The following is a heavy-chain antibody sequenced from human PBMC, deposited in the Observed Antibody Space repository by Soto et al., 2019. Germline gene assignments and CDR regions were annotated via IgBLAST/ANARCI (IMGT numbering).Heavy chain of an antibody. CDR3: AKARGRSYLTGV. Sequence: PGGSLRLSCAASGFTFSSYVMYWVRQAPGKGLEWVAVISYDGSNKYYADSVKGRFTISRDNSKNTLYLQMNSLRAEDTAVYYCAKARGRSYLTGVWGQGTLVTVSS. CDR1: GFTFSSYV. D-gene: IGHD6-19*01. J-gene: IGHJ4*02. CDR2: ISYDGSNK. V-gene: IGHV3-30*18.